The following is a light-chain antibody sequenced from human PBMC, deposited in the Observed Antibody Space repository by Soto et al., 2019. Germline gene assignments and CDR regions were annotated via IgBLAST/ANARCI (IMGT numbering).Light chain of an antibody. CDR1: QSLHMRY. CDR3: QQYGSSPRT. Sequence: EIVMTQSPATLSVSPGETASLSCRASQSLHMRYLAWYQQHPGQAPRLLIYGASTRGTGIPDRFSGSGSGTDFTLTISRLEPEDFAVYFCQQYGSSPRTFGQGTTADIK. J-gene: IGKJ1*01. V-gene: IGKV3-20*01. CDR2: GAS.